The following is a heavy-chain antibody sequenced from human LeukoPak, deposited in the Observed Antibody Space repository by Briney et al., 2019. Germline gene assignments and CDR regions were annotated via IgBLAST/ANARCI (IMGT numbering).Heavy chain of an antibody. D-gene: IGHD2-15*01. CDR3: AKTTTGYSSGRYPAWPIDY. J-gene: IGHJ4*02. Sequence: GGSLRLSCAASGFTFGSYAMYWVRQAPGKGLEWVSGIFGSGGSAHYADSVKDRFTISRDNSKNTVYLQMDSLRVEDTAIYYCAKTTTGYSSGRYPAWPIDYWGQGTLVTVSS. CDR2: IFGSGGSA. V-gene: IGHV3-23*01. CDR1: GFTFGSYA.